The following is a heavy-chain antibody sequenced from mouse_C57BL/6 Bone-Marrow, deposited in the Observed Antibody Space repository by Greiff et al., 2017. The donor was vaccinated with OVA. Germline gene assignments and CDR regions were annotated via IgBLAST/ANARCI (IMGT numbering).Heavy chain of an antibody. CDR1: GFTFSSYA. CDR2: ISDGGSYT. J-gene: IGHJ2*01. CDR3: ARDLLLRGGYYFDY. V-gene: IGHV5-4*01. D-gene: IGHD1-1*01. Sequence: EVKLVESGGGLVKPGGSLKLSCAASGFTFSSYAMSWVRQTPEKRLEWVATISDGGSYTYYPDNVKGRFTISRANAKNNLYLQMSHLKSEDTAMYYCARDLLLRGGYYFDYWGQGTTLTVSS.